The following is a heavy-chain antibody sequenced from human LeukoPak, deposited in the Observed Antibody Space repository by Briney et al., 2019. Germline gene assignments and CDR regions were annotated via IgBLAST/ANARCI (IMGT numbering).Heavy chain of an antibody. V-gene: IGHV4-39*07. CDR3: ARDIGFRGYLFDY. D-gene: IGHD5-12*01. J-gene: IGHJ4*02. CDR2: IYYSGST. Sequence: SETLSLTCTVSGGSISSSSYYWGWIRQPPGKGLEWIGSIYYSGSTYYNPSLKSRVTISVDTSKNQFSLKLSSVTAADTAVYYCARDIGFRGYLFDYWGQGTLVTVSS. CDR1: GGSISSSSYY.